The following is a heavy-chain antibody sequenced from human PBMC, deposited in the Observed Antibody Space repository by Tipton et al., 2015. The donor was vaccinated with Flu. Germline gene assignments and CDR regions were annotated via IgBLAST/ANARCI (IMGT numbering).Heavy chain of an antibody. V-gene: IGHV4-59*08. CDR3: ARHGEYGGKGRGFDP. CDR1: GGSISGYF. D-gene: IGHD4/OR15-4a*01. J-gene: IGHJ5*02. CDR2: IYYSGST. Sequence: TLSLTFTVSGGSISGYFWSWIRQPPGKGLEWIGYIYYSGSTDYNPSLKSRVTMSVDTSKNQFSLNLSSVTAADTAVYYCARHGEYGGKGRGFDPWGQGILVTVSS.